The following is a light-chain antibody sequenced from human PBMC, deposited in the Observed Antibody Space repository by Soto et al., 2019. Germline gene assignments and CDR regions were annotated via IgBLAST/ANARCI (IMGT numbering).Light chain of an antibody. Sequence: EIVMTQSPATLSVSPGERVTLSCRASQSVSSSLAWYQQKPGQAPRRLIYGASTKATGIPARCSGSGSGTEFTLTISSLQSEDFAVYYCQQYNNWPPFTFGPGTKVDIK. CDR1: QSVSSS. V-gene: IGKV3-15*01. CDR3: QQYNNWPPFT. CDR2: GAS. J-gene: IGKJ3*01.